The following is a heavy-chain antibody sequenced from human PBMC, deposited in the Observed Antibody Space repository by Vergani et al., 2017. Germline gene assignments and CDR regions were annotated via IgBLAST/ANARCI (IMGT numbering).Heavy chain of an antibody. V-gene: IGHV1-8*01. CDR2: MNPNSGNT. CDR3: ARAGLKPYYDFWSGPRDAFDI. Sequence: QVQLVQSGAEVKKPGASVKVSCKASGYTFTSYDINWVRQATGQGLEWMGWMNPNSGNTGYAQKFQGRVTMTRNTSISTAYMELSSLRSDDTAVYYCARAGLKPYYDFWSGPRDAFDIWGQGNPGHRLL. D-gene: IGHD3-3*01. CDR1: GYTFTSYD. J-gene: IGHJ3*02.